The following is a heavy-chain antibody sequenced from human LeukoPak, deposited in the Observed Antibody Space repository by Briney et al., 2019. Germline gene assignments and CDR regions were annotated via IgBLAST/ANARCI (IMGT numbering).Heavy chain of an antibody. J-gene: IGHJ4*02. Sequence: RTGGSLRLCCSASGFGFGDHGMSWVRQVPGKGLEWVSGINWSGGSTGYADPVRGRFTISRDNAKNSLYLQMDSLTAEDTALYYCARAPITSPFYFDHWGQGTLVTVSS. CDR2: INWSGGST. D-gene: IGHD2-2*01. V-gene: IGHV3-20*04. CDR3: ARAPITSPFYFDH. CDR1: GFGFGDHG.